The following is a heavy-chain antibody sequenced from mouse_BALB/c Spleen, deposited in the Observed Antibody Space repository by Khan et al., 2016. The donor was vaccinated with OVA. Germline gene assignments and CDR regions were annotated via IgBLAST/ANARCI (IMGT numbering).Heavy chain of an antibody. CDR1: GYTFTDFP. V-gene: IGHV1S137*01. J-gene: IGHJ3*01. CDR2: ISTYYGDA. D-gene: IGHD1-3*01. CDR3: TSGGGVKRFAY. Sequence: QVQLQQSGAELVRPGVSVKISCKGSGYTFTDFPMHWVKQSHAKSLEWIGVISTYYGDATYNQKFKGKATMTVDKASSTAYMEIARLTSEDSAIYYCTSGGGVKRFAYWGQGTLVTVSA.